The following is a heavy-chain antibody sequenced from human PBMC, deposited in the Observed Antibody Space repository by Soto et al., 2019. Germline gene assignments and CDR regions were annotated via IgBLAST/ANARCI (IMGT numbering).Heavy chain of an antibody. CDR2: MNPNSGNT. CDR1: GYTFTSCD. Sequence: ASVKVSCKASGYTFTSCDINWVRQATGQGLEWMGWMNPNSGNTGYAQKFQGRVTMTWNTSISTAYMELSSLRSEDTAVYYCARGRGYCSGGSCYADYWGQGTLVTVSS. D-gene: IGHD2-15*01. CDR3: ARGRGYCSGGSCYADY. V-gene: IGHV1-8*01. J-gene: IGHJ4*02.